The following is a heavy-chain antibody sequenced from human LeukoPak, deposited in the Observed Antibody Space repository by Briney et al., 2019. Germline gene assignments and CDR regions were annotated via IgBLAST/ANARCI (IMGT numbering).Heavy chain of an antibody. D-gene: IGHD6-13*01. CDR1: GASISSSSHY. J-gene: IGHJ5*02. Sequence: SETLSLTCTVSGASISSSSHYWGWIRQPPGKGLEWVAEMYYSGSTHYNMALRSRVTMSVDTSRNQFSLKLSSVTAADTAMYYCARIAGGGWFDPWGQGTLVTVSS. CDR2: MYYSGST. CDR3: ARIAGGGWFDP. V-gene: IGHV4-39*01.